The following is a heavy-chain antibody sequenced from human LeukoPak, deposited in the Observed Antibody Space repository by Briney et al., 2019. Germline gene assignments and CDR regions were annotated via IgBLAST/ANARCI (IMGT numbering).Heavy chain of an antibody. V-gene: IGHV3-48*01. CDR1: GFNFSIYS. Sequence: GGSLRLSCAASGFNFSIYSMNWVRQAPGKGLEWVSFISRSGSPIYYADSVKGRFTISRDNAKDSLYLQMNSLRAEDTAVYYCARTGGRTGVLGAFDIWGQGTMVTVSS. CDR2: ISRSGSPI. D-gene: IGHD3-3*02. CDR3: ARTGGRTGVLGAFDI. J-gene: IGHJ3*02.